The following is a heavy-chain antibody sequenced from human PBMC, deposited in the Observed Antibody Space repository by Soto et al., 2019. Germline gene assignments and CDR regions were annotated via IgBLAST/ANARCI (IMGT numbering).Heavy chain of an antibody. CDR2: ISVYSGNT. D-gene: IGHD3-22*01. CDR1: GDTFTNYG. Sequence: GASVKVYCKASGDTFTNYGFSWVRQAPGQGLEWMGWISVYSGNTNYAQNVQGRVTMTTDTSTSTAYMELRSLRSDDTAVYYCARDRSPYYYDSSGYPHYWGQGTLVTVSS. V-gene: IGHV1-18*01. J-gene: IGHJ4*02. CDR3: ARDRSPYYYDSSGYPHY.